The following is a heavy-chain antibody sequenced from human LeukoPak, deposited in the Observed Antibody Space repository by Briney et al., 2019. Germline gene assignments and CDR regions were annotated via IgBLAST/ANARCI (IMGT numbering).Heavy chain of an antibody. Sequence: ASVKVSCKASGYTFTNYYIHWVRQAPGQGLEWMGWISAYNGNTNYAQKLQGRVTMTTDTSTSTAYMELRSLRSDDTAVYYCARLEIRDYYGSGSYYPHSGMDVWGQGTTVTVSS. CDR3: ARLEIRDYYGSGSYYPHSGMDV. V-gene: IGHV1-18*01. J-gene: IGHJ6*02. CDR2: ISAYNGNT. D-gene: IGHD3-10*01. CDR1: GYTFTNYY.